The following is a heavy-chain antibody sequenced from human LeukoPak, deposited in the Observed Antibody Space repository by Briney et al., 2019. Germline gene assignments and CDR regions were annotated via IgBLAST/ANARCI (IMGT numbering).Heavy chain of an antibody. CDR1: GFTFSSYS. J-gene: IGHJ6*03. CDR2: ISGSSGTI. Sequence: PGGSLRLSCAAYGFTFSSYSMNWVRQAPGKGLEWVSYISGSSGTIYYVDSVKGRFTISRDNAKDSLYLQMNSLRAEDTAVYYVARRSEFGVGYYMDVWGKGTTVTVSS. D-gene: IGHD3-16*01. CDR3: ARRSEFGVGYYMDV. V-gene: IGHV3-48*01.